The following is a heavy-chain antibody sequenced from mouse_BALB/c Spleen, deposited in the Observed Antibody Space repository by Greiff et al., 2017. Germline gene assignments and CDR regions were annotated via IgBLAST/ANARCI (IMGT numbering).Heavy chain of an antibody. CDR3: ARDDYYGSSPYYFDY. CDR1: GFNIKDTY. Sequence: VQLQQSGAELVKPGASVKLSCTASGFNIKDTYMHWVKQRPEQGLEWIGRIDPANGNTKYDPKFQGKATITADTSSNTAYLQLSSLTSEDTAVYYCARDDYYGSSPYYFDYWGQGTTLTVSS. CDR2: IDPANGNT. V-gene: IGHV14-3*02. D-gene: IGHD1-1*01. J-gene: IGHJ2*01.